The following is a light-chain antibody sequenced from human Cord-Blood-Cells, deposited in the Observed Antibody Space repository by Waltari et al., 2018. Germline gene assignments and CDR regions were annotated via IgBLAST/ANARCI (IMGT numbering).Light chain of an antibody. Sequence: DIQMTQSPSSLSAFVGDRVPITCRASQSISSYLNWYQQKPGKAPKLLFYAASSLQSGVPSRFSGSGSGTDFTLTISSLQPEDFATYYCQQSYSTPLTFGGGTKVEIK. J-gene: IGKJ4*01. V-gene: IGKV1-39*01. CDR3: QQSYSTPLT. CDR2: AAS. CDR1: QSISSY.